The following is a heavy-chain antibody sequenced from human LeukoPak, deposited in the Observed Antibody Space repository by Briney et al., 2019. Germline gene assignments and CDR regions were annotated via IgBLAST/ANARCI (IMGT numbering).Heavy chain of an antibody. CDR3: AKDWDMAPGY. V-gene: IGHV3-23*01. D-gene: IGHD2-15*01. Sequence: GGSLRLSCAASGFTFSSYAMSWVRQAPGKGLQWVSSISDRDGSTYYADSVKGRFTISRDDSKNTLYLQMNSLRAEDTAVYYCAKDWDMAPGYWGQGTLVTVSS. J-gene: IGHJ4*02. CDR1: GFTFSSYA. CDR2: ISDRDGST.